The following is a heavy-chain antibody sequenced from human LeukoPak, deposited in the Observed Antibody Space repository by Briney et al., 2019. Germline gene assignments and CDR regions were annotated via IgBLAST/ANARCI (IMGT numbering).Heavy chain of an antibody. D-gene: IGHD2-8*02. CDR1: GFTFDDYA. CDR2: ISWDGGST. V-gene: IGHV3-43D*03. J-gene: IGHJ6*03. Sequence: GGSLRLSCAASGFTFDDYAMHWVRQAPGKGLERVSLISWDGGSTYYADSVKGRFTISRDNSKNSLYLQMNSLRAEDTALYYCAKDTTGTGTFYYMDVWGKGTTVTVSS. CDR3: AKDTTGTGTFYYMDV.